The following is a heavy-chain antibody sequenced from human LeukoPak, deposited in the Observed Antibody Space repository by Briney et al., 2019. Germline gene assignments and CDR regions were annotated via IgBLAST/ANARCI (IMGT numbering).Heavy chain of an antibody. Sequence: PGGSLRLSCAASGFTFSSYAMSWVRQAPGKGLEWVAVISYDGSNKYYADSVKGRFTISRDNSKNTLYLQMNSLRAEDTAVYYCARDGPSPLYFDYWGQGTLVTVSS. CDR2: ISYDGSNK. J-gene: IGHJ4*02. V-gene: IGHV3-30*04. CDR3: ARDGPSPLYFDY. CDR1: GFTFSSYA.